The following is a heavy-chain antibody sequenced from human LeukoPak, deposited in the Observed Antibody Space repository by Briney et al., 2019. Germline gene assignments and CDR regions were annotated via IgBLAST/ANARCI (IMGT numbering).Heavy chain of an antibody. D-gene: IGHD6-19*01. V-gene: IGHV3-33*01. CDR1: GFIFSSYG. CDR2: IWYDGSIK. CDR3: ASAAGPLDN. Sequence: SGGSLRLSCAASGFIFSSYGMHWVRQAPGKGLEWVAVIWYDGSIKYYADSVKGRFTISRDNSKNTLYLQMNSLRAEDTALYYCASAAGPLDNWGQGTLVTVSS. J-gene: IGHJ4*02.